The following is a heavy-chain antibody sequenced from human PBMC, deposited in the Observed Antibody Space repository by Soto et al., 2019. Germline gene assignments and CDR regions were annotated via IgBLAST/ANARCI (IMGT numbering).Heavy chain of an antibody. CDR3: AKMAGANLPTLFHV. CDR1: GFTFSDFA. V-gene: IGHV3-23*01. Sequence: PGGSLRLSCAASGFTFSDFAMSWVRKAPGKGLEWVSTFTSAGRNTFYAYSVKVRFTISRDNSKRTLYLHVNSLRVDDTAVYYCAKMAGANLPTLFHVWGHGILVTVXS. J-gene: IGHJ1*01. CDR2: FTSAGRNT.